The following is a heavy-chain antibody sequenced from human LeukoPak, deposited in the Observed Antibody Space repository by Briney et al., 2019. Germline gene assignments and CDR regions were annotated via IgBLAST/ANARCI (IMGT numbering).Heavy chain of an antibody. V-gene: IGHV3-23*01. CDR1: GFSSRSDH. J-gene: IGHJ4*02. D-gene: IGHD7-27*01. CDR3: ARFTWGCRGGCR. Sequence: GGSLRLSCAASGFSSRSDHVNWIRQPPGKGLEWVSGVDGSGTWTAYGDSVRGRFTISRDTSKDTIYLEMNSLRAEDAAVYYCARFTWGCRGGCRWGRGTLVIVPS. CDR2: VDGSGTWT.